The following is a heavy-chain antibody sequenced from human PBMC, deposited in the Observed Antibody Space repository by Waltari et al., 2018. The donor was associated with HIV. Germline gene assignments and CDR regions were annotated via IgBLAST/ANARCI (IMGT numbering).Heavy chain of an antibody. CDR3: ARTGYCSSTSCRKYYFDY. CDR2: IHYSWST. J-gene: IGHJ4*02. Sequence: QLQLQESGPGLVKPSETLSLTCTVSGGSISSSSYSWGSTRQPPGPGLEWIGSIHYSWSTYYNPSLKSRGTISVDTSKNQFSLKLSSVTAADTAVYYCARTGYCSSTSCRKYYFDYWGQGTLVTVSS. CDR1: GGSISSSSYS. V-gene: IGHV4-39*07. D-gene: IGHD2-2*03.